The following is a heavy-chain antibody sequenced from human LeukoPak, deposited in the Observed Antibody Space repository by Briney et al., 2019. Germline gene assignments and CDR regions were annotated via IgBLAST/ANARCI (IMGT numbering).Heavy chain of an antibody. CDR2: IDARSGIT. CDR1: GFTFRIFG. CDR3: ARTYDFGRGPPGDAFDN. Sequence: GGSLRLSCAASGFTFRIFGMNWVRQAPGKGPEWVSYIDARSGITYYADSVQGRFTISRDDARESVFLQMDGLRVDDTAVYYCARTYDFGRGPPGDAFDNWGPGTWVIVSS. D-gene: IGHD3-3*01. V-gene: IGHV3-48*04. J-gene: IGHJ3*02.